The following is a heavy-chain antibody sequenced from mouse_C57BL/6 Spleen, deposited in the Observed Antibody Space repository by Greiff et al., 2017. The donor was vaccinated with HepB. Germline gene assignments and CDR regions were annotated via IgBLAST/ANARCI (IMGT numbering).Heavy chain of an antibody. Sequence: QVQLQQSGAELVKPGASVKISCKASGYAFSSYWMNWVKQRPGKGLEWIGQIYLGDGDTNYNGTFKGKATLTADKSSSTAYMQLSSLTTEDSAVYFGARRDYGSSPWFAYWGQGTLVTVSA. D-gene: IGHD1-1*01. CDR1: GYAFSSYW. J-gene: IGHJ3*01. CDR2: IYLGDGDT. V-gene: IGHV1-80*01. CDR3: ARRDYGSSPWFAY.